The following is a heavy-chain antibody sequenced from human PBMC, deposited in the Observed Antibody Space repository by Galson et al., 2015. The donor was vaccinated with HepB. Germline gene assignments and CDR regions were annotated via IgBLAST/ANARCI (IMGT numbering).Heavy chain of an antibody. D-gene: IGHD6-13*01. J-gene: IGHJ4*02. CDR2: INSDGSST. Sequence: CAASGFTFSSYWMHWVRQAPGKGLVWVSRINSDGSSTSYADSVKGRFTISRDNAKNTLYLQMNSLRAEDTAVYYCARGRYSSSWYELLDYWGQGTLVTVSS. V-gene: IGHV3-74*01. CDR3: ARGRYSSSWYELLDY. CDR1: GFTFSSYW.